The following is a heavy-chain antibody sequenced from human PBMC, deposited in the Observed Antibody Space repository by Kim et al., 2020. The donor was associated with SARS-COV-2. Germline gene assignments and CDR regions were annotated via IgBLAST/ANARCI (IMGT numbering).Heavy chain of an antibody. CDR3: ARRALTPTFDY. Sequence: SETLSLTCTVSGGSISSGTYYWTWIRQPPGKGLEWIGSIHHTGTTYYSPSLKSRVTISVDTSKNQFSLKLTSMNAADMAVYYCARRALTPTFDYWGQGTLVTVSS. J-gene: IGHJ4*02. V-gene: IGHV4-39*01. D-gene: IGHD3-9*01. CDR1: GGSISSGTYY. CDR2: IHHTGTT.